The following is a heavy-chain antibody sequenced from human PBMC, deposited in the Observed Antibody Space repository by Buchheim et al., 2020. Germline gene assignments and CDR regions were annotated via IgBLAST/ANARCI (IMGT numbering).Heavy chain of an antibody. J-gene: IGHJ5*02. D-gene: IGHD6-19*01. Sequence: QVQLVQSGAEVKKPGASVKVSCKASRYTFTSYYMHWVRQAPGQGLEWMGIINPSGGSTSYAQKFQGRVTMTRDTSTSTVYMELSSLRSEDTAVYYCAKAGGSGWRYNWFDPWGQGTL. CDR3: AKAGGSGWRYNWFDP. CDR1: RYTFTSYY. V-gene: IGHV1-46*01. CDR2: INPSGGST.